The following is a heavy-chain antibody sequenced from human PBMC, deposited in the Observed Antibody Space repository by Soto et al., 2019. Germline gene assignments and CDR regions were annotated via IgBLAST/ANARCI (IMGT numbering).Heavy chain of an antibody. Sequence: SETPSLTCTVSGGSISSSSYYLGWIRQPPGKGLEWIGTIYYSGSTYYNPSLKSRVTISVDTSKNQFSLKLSSVTAADTAVYYCARRQSGYPHFDYWGQGTLVTVSS. CDR1: GGSISSSSYY. CDR3: ARRQSGYPHFDY. J-gene: IGHJ4*02. D-gene: IGHD3-9*01. CDR2: IYYSGST. V-gene: IGHV4-39*01.